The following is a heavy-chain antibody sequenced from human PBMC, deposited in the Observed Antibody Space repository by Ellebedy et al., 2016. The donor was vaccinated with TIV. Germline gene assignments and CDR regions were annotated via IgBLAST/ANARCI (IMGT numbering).Heavy chain of an antibody. Sequence: GESLKISCKGSGYIFANFWISWVRQMPGKGLEWMGRIDPSDSYTNYSPSFQGHVTISSDKSIGSAYLQWSSLKASDTAIYYCARHHHDFGRTYPPPYYFDYWGQGTLVTVSS. J-gene: IGHJ4*02. CDR2: IDPSDSYT. V-gene: IGHV5-10-1*01. CDR1: GYIFANFW. D-gene: IGHD3-3*01. CDR3: ARHHHDFGRTYPPPYYFDY.